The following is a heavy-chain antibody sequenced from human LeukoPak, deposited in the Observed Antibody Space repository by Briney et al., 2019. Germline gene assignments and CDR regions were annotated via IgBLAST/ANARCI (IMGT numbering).Heavy chain of an antibody. J-gene: IGHJ5*01. CDR3: AGVSAAIHRFDS. CDR1: GGSITSYY. V-gene: IGHV4-4*07. Sequence: SETLSLTCNVSGGSITSYYWSWVRQPAGKGLEWIGRIYNSGITNYNPSLKSRVTMSVDTSKNQFSLKLTSVTAADTAVYYCAGVSAAIHRFDSWGQGTLVTVSS. D-gene: IGHD2-2*01. CDR2: IYNSGIT.